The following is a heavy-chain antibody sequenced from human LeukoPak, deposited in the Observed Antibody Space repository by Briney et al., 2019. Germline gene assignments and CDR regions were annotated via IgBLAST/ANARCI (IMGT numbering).Heavy chain of an antibody. V-gene: IGHV4-39*07. D-gene: IGHD3-3*01. J-gene: IGHJ5*02. CDR1: GGSISSSSYY. Sequence: SETLSLTCTVSGGSISSSSYYWGWIRQPPGKGLEWIGEINHSGSTNYNPSLKSRVTISVDTSKNQFSLKLSSVTAADTAVYYCARLADFWSGSVGFDPWGQGTLVTVSS. CDR2: INHSGST. CDR3: ARLADFWSGSVGFDP.